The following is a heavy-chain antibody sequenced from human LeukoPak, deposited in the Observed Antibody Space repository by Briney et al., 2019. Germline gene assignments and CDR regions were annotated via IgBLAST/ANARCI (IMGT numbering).Heavy chain of an antibody. Sequence: GGSLRLSCAASGFTFSSYGMHWVRQAPDKGLEGVAFIRYDGSNKYYADSVKGRFTISRDNSKNTLYLQMNSLRAEDTAVYYCAKDPTVTGYYFDYWGQGTLVTVSS. J-gene: IGHJ4*02. CDR1: GFTFSSYG. D-gene: IGHD4-17*01. V-gene: IGHV3-30*02. CDR3: AKDPTVTGYYFDY. CDR2: IRYDGSNK.